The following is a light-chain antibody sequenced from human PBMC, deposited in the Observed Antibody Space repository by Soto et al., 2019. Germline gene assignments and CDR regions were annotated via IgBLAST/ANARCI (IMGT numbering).Light chain of an antibody. V-gene: IGKV1-5*01. CDR2: DAS. CDR1: QSISSW. Sequence: DIQMTQSPSTLSASVGDRVTITCRASQSISSWLAWYQQKPGKAPKLLIYDASSLESGVPSRFSGSGSGTEFTLTISSLQPEDFAVYYCQQYSNWPPITFGQGTRLE. CDR3: QQYSNWPPIT. J-gene: IGKJ5*01.